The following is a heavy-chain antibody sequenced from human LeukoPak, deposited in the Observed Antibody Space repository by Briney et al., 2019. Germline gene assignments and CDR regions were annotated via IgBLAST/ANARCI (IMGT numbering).Heavy chain of an antibody. CDR3: ARVAWRQLWFCDY. J-gene: IGHJ4*02. CDR1: GFTFSAYL. Sequence: PGGSLRLSCAASGFTFSAYLMSWVCQAPGKGLEWVANIKQDGSEKYYVDSVKGRFVISRDNAKNALYLQMNSLRAEDTAVYYCARVAWRQLWFCDYWGQGTLVTVSS. V-gene: IGHV3-7*03. D-gene: IGHD5-18*01. CDR2: IKQDGSEK.